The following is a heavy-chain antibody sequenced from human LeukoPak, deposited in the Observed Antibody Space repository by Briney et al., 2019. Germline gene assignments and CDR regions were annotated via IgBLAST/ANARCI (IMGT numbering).Heavy chain of an antibody. CDR2: IRGSGGST. Sequence: GGSLRLSCAASGFTFSSYAMSWVRQAPGKGLEWVSVIRGSGGSTYDADSVKGRFTISRDNSKNTLYLQMKSLRAEDTAVYYCAKGGYWSDPAFDYWGQGTLVTVSS. CDR1: GFTFSSYA. D-gene: IGHD1-1*01. V-gene: IGHV3-23*01. J-gene: IGHJ4*02. CDR3: AKGGYWSDPAFDY.